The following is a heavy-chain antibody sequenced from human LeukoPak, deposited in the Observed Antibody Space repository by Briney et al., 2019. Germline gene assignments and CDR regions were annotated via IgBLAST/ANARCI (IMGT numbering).Heavy chain of an antibody. V-gene: IGHV3-7*03. CDR2: INRDGSER. J-gene: IGHJ6*02. CDR1: GFTSSNYW. CDR3: ARRNAMDV. Sequence: GGSLRLSCAASGFTSSNYWMTWVRQAPGKGLEWVANINRDGSERYYVDSVKGRFTISRDDAKSSLYLQMNSLRAEDTAVYYCARRNAMDVWGQGTTVIVFS.